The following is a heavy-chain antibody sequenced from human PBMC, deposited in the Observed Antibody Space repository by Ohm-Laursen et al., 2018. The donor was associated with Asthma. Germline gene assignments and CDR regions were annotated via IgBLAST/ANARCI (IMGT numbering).Heavy chain of an antibody. CDR1: GGTFSSYA. CDR2: MNPNSGNT. CDR3: ARGFDADAFDI. Sequence: ASVKVSCKASGGTFSSYAINWVRQATGQGLEWMGWMNPNSGNTGYAQKFQGRVTMTRNTSISTAYMELSSLRSEDTAVYYCARGFDADAFDIWGQGTMVTVSS. J-gene: IGHJ3*02. V-gene: IGHV1-8*02. D-gene: IGHD3-9*01.